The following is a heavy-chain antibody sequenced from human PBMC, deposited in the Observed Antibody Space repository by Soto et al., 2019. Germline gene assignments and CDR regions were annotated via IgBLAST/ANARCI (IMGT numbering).Heavy chain of an antibody. CDR3: ARDLGAADAFDI. D-gene: IGHD6-13*01. J-gene: IGHJ3*02. V-gene: IGHV4-59*01. Sequence: SETLSLTCTVSGGSISNYYWSWIRQPPGKGLEWIGYIYYSGSTNYNPSLKSRVTISVDTSKNQFSLKLSSVTAADTAVYYCARDLGAADAFDIWGQGTMVTVSS. CDR1: GGSISNYY. CDR2: IYYSGST.